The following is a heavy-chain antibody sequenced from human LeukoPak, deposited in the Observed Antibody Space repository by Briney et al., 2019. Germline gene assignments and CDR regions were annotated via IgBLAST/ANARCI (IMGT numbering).Heavy chain of an antibody. V-gene: IGHV3-7*01. J-gene: IGHJ4*02. Sequence: GGSLRLSCAASGFTFSSYAMYWVRQAPGKGLEWVANIKQDGSEKYYVGSVKGRFTISRDNAKNSLYLQMNSLRAEDTAVYYCATINTVAGRSYYFDYWGQGTLVTVSS. CDR3: ATINTVAGRSYYFDY. D-gene: IGHD6-19*01. CDR2: IKQDGSEK. CDR1: GFTFSSYA.